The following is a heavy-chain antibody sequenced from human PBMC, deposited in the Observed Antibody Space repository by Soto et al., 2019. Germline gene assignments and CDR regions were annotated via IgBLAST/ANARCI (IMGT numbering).Heavy chain of an antibody. D-gene: IGHD2-15*01. J-gene: IGHJ4*02. CDR1: GFTFSSYD. Sequence: GGSLRLSCAASGFTFSSYDMHWVRQAPGKGLEWVAVISYDGSNKYYADSVKGRFTISRDNSKNTLYLQMNSLRTEDTAVYYCANKIVAATSDYWGQGTLVSVSS. CDR3: ANKIVAATSDY. V-gene: IGHV3-30*18. CDR2: ISYDGSNK.